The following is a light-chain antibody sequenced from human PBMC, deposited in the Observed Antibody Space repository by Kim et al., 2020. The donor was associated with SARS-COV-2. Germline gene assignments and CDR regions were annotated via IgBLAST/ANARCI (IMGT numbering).Light chain of an antibody. CDR2: SAS. CDR3: QQPSSFPLT. J-gene: IGKJ4*01. CDR1: QEPSTL. Sequence: VHITCRAEQEPSTLLTWYQQEAGKTPKLLILSASNLGGGGPSKVSGSGCGEGFYLTIRSLQPEDIATYYCQQPSSFPLTFGGGTKVDIK. V-gene: IGKV1-12*01.